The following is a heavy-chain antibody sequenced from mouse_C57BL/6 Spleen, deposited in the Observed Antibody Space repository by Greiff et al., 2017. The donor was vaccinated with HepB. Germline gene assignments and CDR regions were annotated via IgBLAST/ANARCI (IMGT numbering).Heavy chain of an antibody. CDR1: GYTFTSYW. CDR2: IYPGNSDT. J-gene: IGHJ1*01. CDR3: TRRDSNHWYFDV. V-gene: IGHV1-5*01. D-gene: IGHD2-5*01. Sequence: EVMLQQSGTVLARPGASVKMSCKTSGYTFTSYWMHWVKQRPGQGLEWIGAIYPGNSDTSYNQKFKGKAKLTAVTSASTAYMELSSLTNEDSAVYYCTRRDSNHWYFDVWGAGTTVTVSS.